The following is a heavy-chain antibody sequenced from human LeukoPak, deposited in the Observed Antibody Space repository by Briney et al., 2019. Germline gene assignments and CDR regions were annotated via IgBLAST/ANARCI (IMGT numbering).Heavy chain of an antibody. CDR2: IYPDESNI. D-gene: IGHD2-2*03. Sequence: GESLEISCKGSGYSFPTYWIAWVRQMPGKGLEWMGIIYPDESNIRYSPSFQGQVTISADKSISTAYLQWSSLKASDTAMYYCARPPSRGYSSSFEYWGQGTLVTVSS. CDR1: GYSFPTYW. J-gene: IGHJ4*02. V-gene: IGHV5-51*01. CDR3: ARPPSRGYSSSFEY.